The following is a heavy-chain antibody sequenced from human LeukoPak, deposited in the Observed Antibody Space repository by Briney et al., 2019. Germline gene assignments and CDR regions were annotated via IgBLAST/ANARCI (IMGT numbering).Heavy chain of an antibody. V-gene: IGHV3-53*01. D-gene: IGHD2-8*01. CDR3: ARIIRPGVGEGLSNSIYFDS. Sequence: GGSLRLSCAASGFIVSSDHMTWVRQAPGKGLEWVSILYPVNKTHYVDSVKSRFTISRDTSKNTVYLQMSSLRAEDTAMYYCARIIRPGVGEGLSNSIYFDSWGQGTLVTVSS. CDR2: LYPVNKT. CDR1: GFIVSSDH. J-gene: IGHJ4*02.